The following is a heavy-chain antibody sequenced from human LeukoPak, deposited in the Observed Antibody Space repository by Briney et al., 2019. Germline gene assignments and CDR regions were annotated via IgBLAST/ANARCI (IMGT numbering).Heavy chain of an antibody. V-gene: IGHV3-23*01. CDR3: AKGGYGYSHFDY. CDR1: GFTFSSYA. CDR2: ISDSGAHT. J-gene: IGHJ4*02. D-gene: IGHD5-18*01. Sequence: RGGSLRLSCAASGFTFSSYALSWVRQAPGKGLERVSAISDSGAHTYYTDSVKGRYTISRDNSKNTMHLQMNSLRAEDTAVYYCAKGGYGYSHFDYWGQGSLVTVSS.